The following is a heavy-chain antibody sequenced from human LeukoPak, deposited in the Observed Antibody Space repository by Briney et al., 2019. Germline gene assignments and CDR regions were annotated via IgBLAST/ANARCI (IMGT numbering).Heavy chain of an antibody. CDR1: GFTFSSYA. V-gene: IGHV3-30-3*01. CDR2: ISYDGSNK. D-gene: IGHD3-10*01. CDR3: ARDRFGAFDY. Sequence: GRSLRLSCAASGFTFSSYAMHCVRQAPGKGLEWVAVISYDGSNKYYADSVKGRFTISRDNSKNTLYLQMNSLRAEDTAVYYCARDRFGAFDYWGQGTLVTVSS. J-gene: IGHJ4*02.